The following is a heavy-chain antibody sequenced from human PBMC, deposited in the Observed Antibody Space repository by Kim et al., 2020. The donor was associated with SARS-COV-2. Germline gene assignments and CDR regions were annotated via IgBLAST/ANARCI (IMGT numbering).Heavy chain of an antibody. CDR3: ARDSGLYVWGSLVGGSSGLVDY. J-gene: IGHJ4*02. CDR1: GFTFSSYS. Sequence: GGSLRLSCAASGFTFSSYSMNWVRQAPGKGLEWVSSISSSSSYIYYADSVKGRFTISRDNAKNSLYLQMNSLRAEDTAVYYCARDSGLYVWGSLVGGSSGLVDYWGQGTLVTVSS. D-gene: IGHD3-16*01. V-gene: IGHV3-21*01. CDR2: ISSSSSYI.